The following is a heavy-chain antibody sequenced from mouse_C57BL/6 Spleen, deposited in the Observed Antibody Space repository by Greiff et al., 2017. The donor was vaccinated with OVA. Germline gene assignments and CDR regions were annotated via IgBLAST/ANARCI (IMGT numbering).Heavy chain of an antibody. D-gene: IGHD2-3*01. CDR1: GYTFTDYY. CDR3: ARYYDGYYDYAMDY. Sequence: DVQLQQSGPELVKPGASVKLSCKASGYTFTDYYMNWVKPSHGKSLEWIGDINPNNGGTSYNQQFKGKATLTVDKSSSTAYMELRSLTSEDSAVYYCARYYDGYYDYAMDYWGQGTSVTVSS. J-gene: IGHJ4*01. CDR2: INPNNGGT. V-gene: IGHV1-26*01.